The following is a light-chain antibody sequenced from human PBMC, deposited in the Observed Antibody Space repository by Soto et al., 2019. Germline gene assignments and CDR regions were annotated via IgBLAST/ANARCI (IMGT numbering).Light chain of an antibody. CDR1: QGIGDD. V-gene: IGKV1-17*01. J-gene: IGKJ1*01. CDR3: LQHNTYPCT. Sequence: DIKMTQSPSSLSASVGDRVIITCRASQGIGDDLGWYQQKPGKAPKRLIYAASSLQSGVPSRFSGSGSGTDFTLTISSLQPDDFASYYCLQHNTYPCTFGAGTKVEVK. CDR2: AAS.